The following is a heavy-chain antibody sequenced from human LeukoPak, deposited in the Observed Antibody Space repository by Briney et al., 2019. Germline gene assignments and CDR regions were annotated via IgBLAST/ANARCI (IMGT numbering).Heavy chain of an antibody. D-gene: IGHD2-15*01. Sequence: RPLRLSCAASGFTFSSYAMHWVRQAPGKGLEWVAVISYDGSNKYYADSVKGRFTISRDNSKNTLYLQMNSLRAEDTAVYYCARRYCSGGSCSDSPFYYYYYGMDVWGQGTTVTVSS. CDR3: ARRYCSGGSCSDSPFYYYYYGMDV. V-gene: IGHV3-30-3*01. J-gene: IGHJ6*02. CDR1: GFTFSSYA. CDR2: ISYDGSNK.